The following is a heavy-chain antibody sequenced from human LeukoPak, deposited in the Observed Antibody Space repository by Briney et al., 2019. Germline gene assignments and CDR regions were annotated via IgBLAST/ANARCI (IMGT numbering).Heavy chain of an antibody. CDR2: IWYDGSNK. Sequence: GGSLRLSCAASGLTFSSYGMHWVRQAPGKGLEWVAVIWYDGSNKYYADSVKGRFTISRDNSKNTLYLQMNSLRAEDTAVYYCARDLIVVVPAEYGMDVWGQGTTVTVSS. CDR3: ARDLIVVVPAEYGMDV. CDR1: GLTFSSYG. V-gene: IGHV3-33*08. D-gene: IGHD2-2*01. J-gene: IGHJ6*02.